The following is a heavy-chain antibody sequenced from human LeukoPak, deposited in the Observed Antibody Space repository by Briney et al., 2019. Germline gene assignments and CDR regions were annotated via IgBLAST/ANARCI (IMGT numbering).Heavy chain of an antibody. CDR2: ISGSGESK. CDR1: GFTFSSYA. CDR3: AKKWGVGTTTLDYFDY. J-gene: IGHJ4*02. D-gene: IGHD1-26*01. V-gene: IGHV3-23*01. Sequence: GGSLRLSCAASGFTFSSYAMYWVRRAPGKGLEWLSSISGSGESKYNADSVEGRITISRDNSKNTLYLQMNSLTDEDTAVYYCAKKWGVGTTTLDYFDYWGQGTLVTVSS.